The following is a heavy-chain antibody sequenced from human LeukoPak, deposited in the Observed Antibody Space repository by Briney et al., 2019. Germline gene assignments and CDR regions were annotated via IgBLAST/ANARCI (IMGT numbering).Heavy chain of an antibody. Sequence: PSETLSLTCTVSGGSISSYYWSWIRQPPGKGLEWIGYTHYSGSTNYNPSLKSRVTISVDTSKNQFSLKLSSVSAADTAVYYCARDLLGYCSGGSCSSTDYWGQGTLVTVSS. CDR3: ARDLLGYCSGGSCSSTDY. V-gene: IGHV4-59*12. J-gene: IGHJ4*02. D-gene: IGHD2-15*01. CDR2: THYSGST. CDR1: GGSISSYY.